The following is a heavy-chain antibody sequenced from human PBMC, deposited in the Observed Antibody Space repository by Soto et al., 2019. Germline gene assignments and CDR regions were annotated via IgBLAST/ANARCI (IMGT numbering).Heavy chain of an antibody. CDR1: GFSLSTSGVG. D-gene: IGHD2-15*01. Sequence: QITLKESGPPLVKPTQTLTLTCTFSGFSLSTSGVGVGWIRQPPGKALEWLALIYWDDDKRYSPSLTSRLTITKDTSKNQVVLTMTNMDPVDTATYYCAHVLVVVANYGMDVRGQGTTVTVSS. CDR3: AHVLVVVANYGMDV. J-gene: IGHJ6*02. V-gene: IGHV2-5*02. CDR2: IYWDDDK.